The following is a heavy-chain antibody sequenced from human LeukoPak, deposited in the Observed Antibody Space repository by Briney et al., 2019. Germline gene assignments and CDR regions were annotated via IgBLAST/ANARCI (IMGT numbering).Heavy chain of an antibody. CDR2: IDDGAWTS. Sequence: GGSLRLSCVASGFTFGNSAMNWARLVPGKGLEWVPTIDDGAWTSHYADSVKGRFTISRDNSRNMLYLQMNSLRVEDTAVYYCARDSGSYFYYYYYCMDVWGQGTTVTVSS. D-gene: IGHD1-26*01. V-gene: IGHV3-23*01. CDR3: ARDSGSYFYYYYYCMDV. J-gene: IGHJ6*02. CDR1: GFTFGNSA.